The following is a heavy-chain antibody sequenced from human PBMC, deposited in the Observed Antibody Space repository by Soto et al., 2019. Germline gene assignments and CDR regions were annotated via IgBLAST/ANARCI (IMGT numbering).Heavy chain of an antibody. V-gene: IGHV1-69*13. CDR3: AKCLETTVTKVFDN. CDR1: GGTFSTYA. Sequence: SVKVSCKASGGTFSTYAISWVRQAPGQGLEWMGEIIPMFGTTNYAQKFHGRVTITADESTSTAYMELSGLRSEDTAVYYCAKCLETTVTKVFDNWGQGTLVTVSS. D-gene: IGHD4-17*01. J-gene: IGHJ4*02. CDR2: IIPMFGTT.